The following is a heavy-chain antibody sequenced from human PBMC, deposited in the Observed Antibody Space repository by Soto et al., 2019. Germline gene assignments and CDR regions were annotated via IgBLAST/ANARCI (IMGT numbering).Heavy chain of an antibody. J-gene: IGHJ4*02. CDR1: GFTFSSYA. CDR3: AREVRKLPGTFKVLDY. V-gene: IGHV3-30-3*01. Sequence: PGGSLRLSCAASGFTFSSYAMHWVRQAPGKGLEWVAVISYDGSNKYYADSVKGRFTISRDNSKNTLYLQMNSLRAEDTAVYYCAREVRKLPGTFKVLDYWGQGTLVTVSS. D-gene: IGHD3-10*01. CDR2: ISYDGSNK.